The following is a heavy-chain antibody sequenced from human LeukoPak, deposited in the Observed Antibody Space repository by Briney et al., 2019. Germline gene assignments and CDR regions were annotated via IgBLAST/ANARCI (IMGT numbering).Heavy chain of an antibody. Sequence: PSETLSLTCAVYGGSFSGYYWSWLRQPPGKGLEWIGEINHSGSTNYNPSLKSRVTISVDTSKNQFYLKLSTVTAADTAVYYCARHRSVWERYYFDYWGQGTLVTVSS. CDR3: ARHRSVWERYYFDY. CDR1: GGSFSGYY. J-gene: IGHJ4*02. CDR2: INHSGST. V-gene: IGHV4-34*01. D-gene: IGHD1-26*01.